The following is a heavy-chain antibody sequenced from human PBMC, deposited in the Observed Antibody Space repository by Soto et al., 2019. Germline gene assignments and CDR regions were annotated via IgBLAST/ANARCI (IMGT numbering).Heavy chain of an antibody. V-gene: IGHV1-69*13. J-gene: IGHJ3*02. CDR1: GGTFSSYA. CDR2: IIPIFGTA. D-gene: IGHD3-10*01. CDR3: ASGERSEGRLDAFDI. Sequence: ASVKVSCKASGGTFSSYAISWVRQAPGQGLEWMGGIIPIFGTANYAQKFQGRVTITADESTSTAYMELSSLRSADTAVYYCASGERSEGRLDAFDIWGQGTMVTVSS.